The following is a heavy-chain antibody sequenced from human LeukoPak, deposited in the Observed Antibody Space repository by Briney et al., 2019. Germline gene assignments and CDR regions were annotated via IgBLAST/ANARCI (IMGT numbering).Heavy chain of an antibody. CDR1: GGSISSSTYY. V-gene: IGHV4-39*01. Sequence: SETLSLTCTASGGSISSSTYYWGWVRQPPGKGLEWIGSIYSSGTTYYNSSLKSRVTISVDTSKNQFSLKLSSVTAADTAVYYCARPIEMATILNPFDIWGQGTMVTVSS. J-gene: IGHJ3*02. D-gene: IGHD5-24*01. CDR3: ARPIEMATILNPFDI. CDR2: IYSSGTT.